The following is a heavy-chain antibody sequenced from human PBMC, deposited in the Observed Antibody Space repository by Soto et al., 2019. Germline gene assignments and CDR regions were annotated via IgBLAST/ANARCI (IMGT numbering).Heavy chain of an antibody. V-gene: IGHV3-23*01. D-gene: IGHD2-15*01. CDR2: ISGSGGST. Sequence: GGSLRLSCAASGFTFSSYAMSWVRQAPGKGLEWVSAISGSGGSTYYADSVKGRFTISRDNSKNTLYLQMNSLRAEDTAVYYCAKDKGAVVVAALIDYWGQGTLVTVSS. CDR3: AKDKGAVVVAALIDY. CDR1: GFTFSSYA. J-gene: IGHJ4*02.